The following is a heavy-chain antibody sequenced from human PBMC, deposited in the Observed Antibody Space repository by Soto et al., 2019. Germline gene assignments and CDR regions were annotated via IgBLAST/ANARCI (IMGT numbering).Heavy chain of an antibody. CDR3: AMSTGELHFDY. D-gene: IGHD1-26*01. V-gene: IGHV4-59*01. Sequence: SETLSLTCTVSGGSISSYYWSWIRQPPGKGLEWIGYIYYSGSTNYNPSLKSRVTISVDTSKNQFSLKLSSVTAADTAVYYCAMSTGELHFDYWGQGTLVTVSS. J-gene: IGHJ4*02. CDR1: GGSISSYY. CDR2: IYYSGST.